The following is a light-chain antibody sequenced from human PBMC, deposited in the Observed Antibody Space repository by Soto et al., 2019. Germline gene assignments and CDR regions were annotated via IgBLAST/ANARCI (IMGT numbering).Light chain of an antibody. CDR2: GGN. J-gene: IGLJ3*02. CDR1: SSDVGSYNL. Sequence: QSALTQPASVSGSPGQSITISCTGTSSDVGSYNLVSWYQQHPVKAPKLMIYGGNERPSGVSDRFSGSKSGNTASLTISGLQAEDEADYYCCSYAGAWVFGGGTKLTVL. CDR3: CSYAGAWV. V-gene: IGLV2-23*01.